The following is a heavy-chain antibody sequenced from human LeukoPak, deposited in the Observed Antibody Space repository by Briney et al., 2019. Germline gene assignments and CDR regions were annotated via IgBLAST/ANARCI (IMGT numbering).Heavy chain of an antibody. CDR1: LFTLSSYE. Sequence: GGSLRLSCAPSLFTLSSYEMNWVRQAPGKGLEWVSYISSSGSTIYYADSVRGRFTISRDNAKNSLYLQMNSRRAEDAAVYYCARNTGSYYFDYWGQGTLVTVSS. J-gene: IGHJ4*02. CDR3: ARNTGSYYFDY. D-gene: IGHD7-27*01. CDR2: ISSSGSTI. V-gene: IGHV3-48*03.